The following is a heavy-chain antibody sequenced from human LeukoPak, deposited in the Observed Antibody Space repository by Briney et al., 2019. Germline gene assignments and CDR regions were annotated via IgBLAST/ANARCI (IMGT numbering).Heavy chain of an antibody. D-gene: IGHD3/OR15-3a*01. CDR1: GYTFSNFG. Sequence: GASVKVSCKTSGYTFSNFGINWVRQAPGQGLEWMGWISGNNDNPNYGQKFQGRFTVTTDSSTCTAYMELRNLRFDDTAVYYCARYGTSSDDYWGQGTLVTVSS. V-gene: IGHV1-18*01. CDR2: ISGNNDNP. CDR3: ARYGTSSDDY. J-gene: IGHJ4*02.